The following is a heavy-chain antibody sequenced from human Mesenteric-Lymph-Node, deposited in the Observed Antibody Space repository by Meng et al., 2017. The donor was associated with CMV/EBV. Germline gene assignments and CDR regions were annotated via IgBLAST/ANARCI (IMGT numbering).Heavy chain of an antibody. J-gene: IGHJ4*02. CDR1: GFTFSRYS. CDR2: ISYDGSNK. CDR3: ARDPGGVVVPASMYFDY. Sequence: GGSLRLSCVASGFTFSRYSMHWVRQAPGKGLGWVAVISYDGSNKYYAGSVKGRFTISRDNSKNTLYLQKNSLKAEDTAVYYCARDPGGVVVPASMYFDYWGQGTLVTVSS. D-gene: IGHD2-2*01. V-gene: IGHV3-30-3*01.